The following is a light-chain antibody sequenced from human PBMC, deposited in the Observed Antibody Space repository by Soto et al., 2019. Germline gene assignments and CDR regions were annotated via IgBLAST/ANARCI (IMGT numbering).Light chain of an antibody. J-gene: IGKJ4*01. CDR3: QQYNSYSPLT. V-gene: IGKV1-13*02. Sequence: AIQLTQSPSSLSGSVGDSVTVACRPSKAIGSSFALYRQKPGKAPKLLIYDASSLESGVPSRFSGSGSGTEFTLTISSLQPDDFATYYCQQYNSYSPLTFGGGTKVDIK. CDR1: KAIGSS. CDR2: DAS.